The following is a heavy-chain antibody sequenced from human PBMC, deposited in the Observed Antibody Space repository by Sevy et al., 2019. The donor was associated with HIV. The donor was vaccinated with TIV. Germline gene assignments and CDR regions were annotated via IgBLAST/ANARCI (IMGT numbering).Heavy chain of an antibody. Sequence: ASVKVSCKTFGYTFTSYGISWVRQAPGQGLEWMGWISTYNGDTNSAQELQGRVTMTTDTSTSTAYMELRSLRSDDTAVYYCARAPSGSQGPGQYFHHWGQGTLVTVSS. V-gene: IGHV1-18*01. J-gene: IGHJ1*01. CDR3: ARAPSGSQGPGQYFHH. D-gene: IGHD1-26*01. CDR2: ISTYNGDT. CDR1: GYTFTSYG.